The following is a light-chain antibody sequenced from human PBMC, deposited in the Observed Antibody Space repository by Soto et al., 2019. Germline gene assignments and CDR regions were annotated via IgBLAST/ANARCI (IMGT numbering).Light chain of an antibody. CDR1: QSIRHY. CDR2: GAS. V-gene: IGKV1-5*01. Sequence: DIQMTQSPRTLSASVGDRVTITCRASQSIRHYLAWYQQMPGKAPKLLIYGASTLQSGVPSRFSGSGSGTEFTLTISSLQPDDFGTYFCQHHNSYSQTFGQGTKVEIK. CDR3: QHHNSYSQT. J-gene: IGKJ1*01.